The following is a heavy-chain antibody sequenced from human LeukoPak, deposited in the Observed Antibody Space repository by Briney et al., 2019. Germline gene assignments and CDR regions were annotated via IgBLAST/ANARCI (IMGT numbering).Heavy chain of an antibody. J-gene: IGHJ4*02. CDR3: ARGDCSSTSCYRLDY. CDR1: GFTFSSYA. Sequence: PGGSLRLSCAASGFTFSSYAMHWVRQAPGKGLEWLAVISYDGSNKYYADSVKGRFTISRDNSKNTLYLQMNSLRAEDTAVYYCARGDCSSTSCYRLDYWGQGTLVTVSS. D-gene: IGHD2-2*02. V-gene: IGHV3-30-3*01. CDR2: ISYDGSNK.